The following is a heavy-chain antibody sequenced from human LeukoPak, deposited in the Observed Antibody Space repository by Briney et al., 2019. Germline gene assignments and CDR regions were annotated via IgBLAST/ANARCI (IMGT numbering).Heavy chain of an antibody. D-gene: IGHD7-27*01. V-gene: IGHV4-39*01. CDR3: ARLTGGTYYYYYYMDV. J-gene: IGHJ6*03. CDR1: GGSISSSSYY. CDR2: IYYRGST. Sequence: PSETLSLTCTVSGGSISSSSYYWGWIRQPPGKGLEWIGSIYYRGSTYYNPSLKSRVTISVDTSKNQFSLKLSSVTAADTAVYYCARLTGGTYYYYYYMDVWGKGTTVSVSS.